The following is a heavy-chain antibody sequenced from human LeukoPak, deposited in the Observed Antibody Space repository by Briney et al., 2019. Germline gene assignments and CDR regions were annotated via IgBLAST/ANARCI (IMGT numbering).Heavy chain of an antibody. J-gene: IGHJ5*02. CDR1: GFTFSSYG. CDR3: ARGRSWYGGVWFDP. Sequence: PGGSLRLSCAASGFTFSSYGMSWIRRPPGKGLEWIGEINHSGSTNYNPSLKSRVTISVDTSKNQFSLKLGSVTAADTAVYYCARGRSWYGGVWFDPWGQGTLVTVSS. D-gene: IGHD6-13*01. CDR2: INHSGST. V-gene: IGHV4-34*01.